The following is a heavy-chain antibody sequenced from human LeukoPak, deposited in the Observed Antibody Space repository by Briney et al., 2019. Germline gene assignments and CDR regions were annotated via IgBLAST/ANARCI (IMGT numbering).Heavy chain of an antibody. V-gene: IGHV3-30-3*01. Sequence: GGSLRLSCAASGFTFSSYAMHWVRQAPGKGLEWVAVISYDGSNKYYADSVKGRFTISGDNSKNTLYLQMNSLRAEDTAVYYCARGGKYSSSSFDYWGQGTLVTVSS. J-gene: IGHJ4*02. CDR3: ARGGKYSSSSFDY. D-gene: IGHD6-6*01. CDR2: ISYDGSNK. CDR1: GFTFSSYA.